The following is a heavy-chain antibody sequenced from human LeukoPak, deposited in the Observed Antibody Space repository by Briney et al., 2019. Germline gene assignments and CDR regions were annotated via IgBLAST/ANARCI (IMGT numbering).Heavy chain of an antibody. J-gene: IGHJ4*02. CDR3: ARDSTLSNY. D-gene: IGHD3-16*01. Sequence: GGSLRLSCAASGLIFSSYWMTWVRQAPGKGLEWVANIKYDGSETYYVDSVRGRFSISRDNAKNSLYLQMNSLRAEDTAVYYCARDSTLSNYWGQGTLVTVSS. V-gene: IGHV3-7*01. CDR1: GLIFSSYW. CDR2: IKYDGSET.